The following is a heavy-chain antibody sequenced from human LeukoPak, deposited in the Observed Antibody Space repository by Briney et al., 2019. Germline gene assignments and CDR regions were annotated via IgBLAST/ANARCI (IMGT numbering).Heavy chain of an antibody. Sequence: GSLRLSCAASGFTFSSNYMSWVRQAPGKGLEWVSVIYSGGSTYYADSVKGRFTISRDNSKNTLYLQMNSLRAEDTAVYYCARDSYDILTSYYYGMDVWGQGTTVTVSS. D-gene: IGHD3-9*01. CDR2: IYSGGST. CDR1: GFTFSSNY. J-gene: IGHJ6*02. V-gene: IGHV3-66*01. CDR3: ARDSYDILTSYYYGMDV.